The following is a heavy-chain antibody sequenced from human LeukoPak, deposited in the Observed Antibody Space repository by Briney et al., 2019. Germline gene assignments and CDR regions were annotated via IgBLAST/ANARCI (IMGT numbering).Heavy chain of an antibody. Sequence: GGSLRLSCAASGLTFSSYSMNWVRQAPGKGLEWVSSISSSSSYIYYADSVKGRFTISRDNAKNSLYLQMNSLRAEDTAVYYCARESLDYYDSSGYFDYWGQGTLVTVSS. V-gene: IGHV3-21*01. CDR1: GLTFSSYS. J-gene: IGHJ4*02. CDR2: ISSSSSYI. CDR3: ARESLDYYDSSGYFDY. D-gene: IGHD3-22*01.